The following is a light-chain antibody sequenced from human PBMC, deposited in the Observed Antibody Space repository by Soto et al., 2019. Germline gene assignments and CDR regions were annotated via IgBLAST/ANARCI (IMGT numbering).Light chain of an antibody. Sequence: EIVLTQSPGTLSLSPGERATLSCRASQSVSSSYLAWYQQKPGQAPRLLIYGASSRATGIPDRFSGSGSGTDFTLTISRREPEDFAVYYCKQYGSSPPLYTFGQGTKLEIK. CDR3: KQYGSSPPLYT. CDR1: QSVSSSY. J-gene: IGKJ2*01. CDR2: GAS. V-gene: IGKV3-20*01.